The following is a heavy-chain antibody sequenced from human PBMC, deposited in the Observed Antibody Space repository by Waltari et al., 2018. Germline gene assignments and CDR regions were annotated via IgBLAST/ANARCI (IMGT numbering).Heavy chain of an antibody. D-gene: IGHD1-1*01. CDR2: ISSSSSNI. Sequence: EVQLVESGGGLVQPGGSLRLSCAASGLTFSSYSMNWVSQAPGKGLEWVSYISSSSSNIYYADSVKGRFTISRYNAKNSLYLQMSSLRSEDTAVYYCATVTWKASDFTARDAFDIWGQGTMVTVSS. CDR3: ATVTWKASDFTARDAFDI. CDR1: GLTFSSYS. V-gene: IGHV3-48*01. J-gene: IGHJ3*02.